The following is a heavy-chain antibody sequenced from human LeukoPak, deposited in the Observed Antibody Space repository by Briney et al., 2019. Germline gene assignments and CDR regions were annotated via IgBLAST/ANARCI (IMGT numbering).Heavy chain of an antibody. J-gene: IGHJ2*01. Sequence: SETLSLTCAVSGGSFSRSHWWYWIRQPPGKGLEGIGEINHSGTTNYKPSLRGRAALSKNRSTKQLSLNLDSVTAAATAVYSCARRGTFYYASGHWPLDLWGRDTLVTVSS. D-gene: IGHD3-10*01. CDR2: INHSGTT. V-gene: IGHV4-4*02. CDR1: GGSFSRSHW. CDR3: ARRGTFYYASGHWPLDL.